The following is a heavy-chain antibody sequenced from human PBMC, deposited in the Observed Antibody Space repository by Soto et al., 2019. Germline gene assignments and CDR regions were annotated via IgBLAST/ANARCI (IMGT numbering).Heavy chain of an antibody. CDR1: GGSFSGYY. CDR2: INHSGST. V-gene: IGHV4-34*01. J-gene: IGHJ5*02. CDR3: ARGIRLYDFWSGDKTQHREGWFDP. Sequence: PSETLSLTCAVYGGSFSGYYWSWIRQPPGKGLEWIGEINHSGSTNYNPSLKSRVTISVDTSKNQFSLKLSSVTAADTAVYYCARGIRLYDFWSGDKTQHREGWFDPWGQRTLVTVSS. D-gene: IGHD3-3*01.